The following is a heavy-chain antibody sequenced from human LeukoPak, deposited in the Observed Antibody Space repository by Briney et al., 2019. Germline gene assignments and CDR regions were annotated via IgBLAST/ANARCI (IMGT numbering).Heavy chain of an antibody. CDR1: GFTFSNYW. CDR2: IKQDGSEK. D-gene: IGHD1-26*01. V-gene: IGHV3-7*01. CDR3: ARDDLDGSNYYYYSGMDV. J-gene: IGHJ6*02. Sequence: GGSLRLSCAASGFTFSNYWMSWVRQAPGKGLEWVANIKQDGSEKYYVDSVKGRFTISRDNAKNSLYLQMNSLRAEDTAVYYCARDDLDGSNYYYYSGMDVWGQGTTVTVSS.